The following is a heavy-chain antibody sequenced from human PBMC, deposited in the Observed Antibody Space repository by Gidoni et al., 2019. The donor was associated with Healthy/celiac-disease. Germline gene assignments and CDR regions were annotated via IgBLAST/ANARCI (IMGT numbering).Heavy chain of an antibody. V-gene: IGHV1-69*04. CDR3: ASTQRAARPER. D-gene: IGHD6-6*01. Sequence: QVQLVQSGAEVKKPGSSVKVSCQASAGTFSSYAISWVRQAPGQGLEWMGRIIPILGIANYAQKFQGRVTITADKSTSTAYMELSSLRSEDTAVYYCASTQRAARPERWGQGTLVTVSS. CDR1: AGTFSSYA. J-gene: IGHJ4*02. CDR2: IIPILGIA.